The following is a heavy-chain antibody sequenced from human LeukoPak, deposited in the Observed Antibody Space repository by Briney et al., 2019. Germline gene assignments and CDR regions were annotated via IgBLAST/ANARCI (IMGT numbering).Heavy chain of an antibody. Sequence: GGSLRLSCAASGFTVSSNEMSWVRQAPGKGLEWVSSISGGSTYYADSRKGRFTISRDNSKNTLHLQMNSLRAEDTAVYYCARGPFYGDYVGGAFDIWGQGTMVTVSS. CDR2: ISGGST. D-gene: IGHD4-17*01. CDR1: GFTVSSNE. J-gene: IGHJ3*02. V-gene: IGHV3-38-3*01. CDR3: ARGPFYGDYVGGAFDI.